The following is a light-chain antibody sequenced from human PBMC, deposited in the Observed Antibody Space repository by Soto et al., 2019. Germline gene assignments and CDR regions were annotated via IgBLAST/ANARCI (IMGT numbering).Light chain of an antibody. Sequence: SYELTQPPLVSVSPGQTAIITCSGDKLGEKYACWYQQKPGQSPVLVIYQDIKRPSGIPERFSGSNSGNTATLTISGTQAMDEADYYCQAWDSSTAPFGGGTKVTVL. CDR2: QDI. CDR3: QAWDSSTAP. J-gene: IGLJ2*01. CDR1: KLGEKY. V-gene: IGLV3-1*01.